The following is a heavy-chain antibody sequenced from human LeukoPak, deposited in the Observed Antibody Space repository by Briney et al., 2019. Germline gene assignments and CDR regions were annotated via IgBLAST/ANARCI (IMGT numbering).Heavy chain of an antibody. J-gene: IGHJ4*02. CDR3: ARERAAYCVGDCHSFDY. Sequence: ASQTLSLTCSVSGGSINSGDYYWSWIRQPPGKGLEWIGYIYYSGCTYYTPSLKSRVTLSVDTSKNQFSLKLSSVTAADTAVYYCARERAAYCVGDCHSFDYWGQGTLVTVSS. CDR2: IYYSGCT. D-gene: IGHD2-21*02. V-gene: IGHV4-30-4*01. CDR1: GGSINSGDYY.